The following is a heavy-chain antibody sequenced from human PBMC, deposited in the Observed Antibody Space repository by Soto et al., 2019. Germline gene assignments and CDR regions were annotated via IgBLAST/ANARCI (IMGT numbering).Heavy chain of an antibody. CDR1: GLTFSNYG. J-gene: IGHJ2*01. D-gene: IGHD1-1*01. CDR3: ARDERSCYFDL. CDR2: IWHDGSRK. Sequence: QLVESGGGVVQPGRSLTLSCAATGLTFSNYGMNWVRQAPGKGLEWVAVIWHDGSRKYYADSVKGRFTISRDNSKNTLYLQINSLRAEDTAVYFCARDERSCYFDLWGRGTMVTVSS. V-gene: IGHV3-33*08.